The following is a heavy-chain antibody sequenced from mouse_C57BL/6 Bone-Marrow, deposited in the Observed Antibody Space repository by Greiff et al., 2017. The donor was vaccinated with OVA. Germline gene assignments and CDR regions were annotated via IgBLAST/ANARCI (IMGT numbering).Heavy chain of an antibody. V-gene: IGHV1-85*01. J-gene: IGHJ3*01. CDR3: ARRGYYYGSSFAY. Sequence: QVQLKQSGPELVKPGASVKLSCKASGYTFTSYDINWVKQRPGQGLEWIGWIYPRDGSTKYNEKFKGKATLTVDTSSSTAYMELHSLTSEDSAVYFCARRGYYYGSSFAYWGQGTLVTVSA. D-gene: IGHD1-1*01. CDR2: IYPRDGST. CDR1: GYTFTSYD.